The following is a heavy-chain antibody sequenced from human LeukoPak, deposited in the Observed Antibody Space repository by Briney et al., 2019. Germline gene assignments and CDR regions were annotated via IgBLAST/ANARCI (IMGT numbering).Heavy chain of an antibody. CDR3: ARALQWGIQLWSPLGY. CDR1: GYTFTSYA. D-gene: IGHD5-18*01. J-gene: IGHJ4*02. CDR2: INTNTGNP. Sequence: ASVKVSCKASGYTFTSYAMNWVRQAPGQGLEWMGWINTNTGNPTHAQGFTGRFVFSLDTSVSTAYLQISSLKAEDTAVYYCARALQWGIQLWSPLGYWGQGTLVTVSS. V-gene: IGHV7-4-1*02.